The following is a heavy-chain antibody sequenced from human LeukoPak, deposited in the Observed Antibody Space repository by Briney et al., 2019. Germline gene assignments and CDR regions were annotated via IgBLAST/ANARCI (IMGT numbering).Heavy chain of an antibody. Sequence: GGSLRLSCAASGFTFSSYAMSWVRQAPGKGLEWVGFIRSKAFGGTTDYAASVKGRFTVSRDDSKSIAYLQMNSLKTEDTAVYYCTRDPYSSGWYFFSPWGQGTLVTVSS. CDR1: GFTFSSYA. J-gene: IGHJ5*02. V-gene: IGHV3-49*04. CDR2: IRSKAFGGTT. CDR3: TRDPYSSGWYFFSP. D-gene: IGHD6-19*01.